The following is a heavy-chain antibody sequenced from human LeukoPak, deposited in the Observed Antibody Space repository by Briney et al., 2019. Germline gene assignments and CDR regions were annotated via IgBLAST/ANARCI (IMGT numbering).Heavy chain of an antibody. D-gene: IGHD1-7*01. Sequence: GGSLRLSCATSGLTFRTTWIHWVRQAPGKGLMWVSRMNGEGTTIDYADSVKGRFTVSRDYAKNTLFLQMNNLRTEDTALYFCATARNFRFEYWGQGSLVIVSA. V-gene: IGHV3-74*01. CDR2: MNGEGTTI. CDR1: GLTFRTTW. J-gene: IGHJ4*02. CDR3: ATARNFRFEY.